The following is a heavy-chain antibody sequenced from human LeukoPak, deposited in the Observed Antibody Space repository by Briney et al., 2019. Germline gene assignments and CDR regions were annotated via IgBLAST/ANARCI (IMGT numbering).Heavy chain of an antibody. V-gene: IGHV1-46*01. CDR1: GYTFTTYY. J-gene: IGHJ4*02. CDR3: TRAQLYCTSSSCSADY. CDR2: INPSVGTT. D-gene: IGHD2-15*01. Sequence: ASVKVSCKAFGYTFTTYYIHWVRQAPGQGLEWMGIINPSVGTTKYPDKFQGRVTMTRDTSTSTVYMELSGLGSDDTATYYCTRAQLYCTSSSCSADYWGQGTLVTVSS.